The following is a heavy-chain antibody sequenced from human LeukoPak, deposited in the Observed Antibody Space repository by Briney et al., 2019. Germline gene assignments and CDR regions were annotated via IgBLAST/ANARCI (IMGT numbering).Heavy chain of an antibody. D-gene: IGHD2-15*01. Sequence: ASVKVSCKVSGYTFTDYYMHWVQQAPGNGLEWMGLVDPEDGETIYAERFQGRVTITADTSTDTAYMELSSLRSEDTAVYYCATSGSFWDIVVVVAATHTQAFDIWGQGTMVTVSS. CDR3: ATSGSFWDIVVVVAATHTQAFDI. CDR2: VDPEDGET. CDR1: GYTFTDYY. J-gene: IGHJ3*02. V-gene: IGHV1-69-2*01.